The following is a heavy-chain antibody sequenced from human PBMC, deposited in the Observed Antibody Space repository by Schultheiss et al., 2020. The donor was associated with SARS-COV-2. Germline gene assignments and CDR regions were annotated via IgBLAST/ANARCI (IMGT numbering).Heavy chain of an antibody. Sequence: SETLSLTCTVSGASVTGGGHYWTWIRHHPGKGLEWIGYIYYSGSTYYNPSLKSRVTISVDKSKNQFSLKLSSVTAADTAVYYCASSGNNGYYYYGMDVWGQGTTVTVSS. D-gene: IGHD1/OR15-1a*01. CDR2: IYYSGST. CDR1: GASVTGGGHY. CDR3: ASSGNNGYYYYGMDV. V-gene: IGHV4-31*03. J-gene: IGHJ6*02.